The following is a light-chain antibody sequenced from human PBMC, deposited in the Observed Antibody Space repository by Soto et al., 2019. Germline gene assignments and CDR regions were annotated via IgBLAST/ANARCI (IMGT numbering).Light chain of an antibody. CDR1: SYNIGAGYD. CDR2: GNS. Sequence: QSVLTQPPSVSGAPGQRVTISCTGSSYNIGAGYDVHWYQQLPGTAPKLLIYGNSNRPSGVPDRFSGSKSGTSASLAITGLQAEDEADYYCQSYDISLSGVVFGGGTQLTVL. CDR3: QSYDISLSGVV. J-gene: IGLJ2*01. V-gene: IGLV1-40*01.